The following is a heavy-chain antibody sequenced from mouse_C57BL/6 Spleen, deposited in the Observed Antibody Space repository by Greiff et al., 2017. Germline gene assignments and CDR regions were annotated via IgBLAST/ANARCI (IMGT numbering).Heavy chain of an antibody. CDR1: GYTFTSYW. Sequence: QVQLQQPGAELVKPGASVKLSCKASGYTFTSYWMQWVKQRPGQGLEWIGEIDPSDSYTNYNQKFKGKATLTVDTSSSTAYMQLSSLTSEDSAVYYCARWLPPFAYWGQGTLVTVSA. V-gene: IGHV1-50*01. CDR3: ARWLPPFAY. CDR2: IDPSDSYT. J-gene: IGHJ3*01. D-gene: IGHD2-2*01.